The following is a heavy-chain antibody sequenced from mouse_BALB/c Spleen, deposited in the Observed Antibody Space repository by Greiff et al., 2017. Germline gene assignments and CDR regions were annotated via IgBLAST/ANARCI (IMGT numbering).Heavy chain of an antibody. CDR2: INPSNGRT. D-gene: IGHD2-3*01. J-gene: IGHJ2*01. CDR1: GYTFTSYW. Sequence: QVQLQQPGAELVKPGASVKLSCKASGYTFTSYWMHWVKQRPGQGLEWIGEINPSNGRTNYNEKFKSKATLTVDKSSSTAYMQLSSLTSEDSAVYYCARKGLYDGYYVDYWGQGTTLTVSS. CDR3: ARKGLYDGYYVDY. V-gene: IGHV1S81*02.